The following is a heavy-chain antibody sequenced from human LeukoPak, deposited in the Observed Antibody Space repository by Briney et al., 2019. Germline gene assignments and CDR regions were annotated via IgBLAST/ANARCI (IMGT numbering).Heavy chain of an antibody. CDR1: GYTFTSYG. J-gene: IGHJ4*02. CDR3: ARGDYGDYGRRFDY. V-gene: IGHV1-2*02. D-gene: IGHD4-17*01. CDR2: INPNSGGT. Sequence: ASVKVSCKASGYTFTSYGISWVRQAPGQGLEWMGWINPNSGGTNYAQKFQGRVTMTRDTSISTAYMELSRLRSDDTAVYYCARGDYGDYGRRFDYWGQGTLVTVSS.